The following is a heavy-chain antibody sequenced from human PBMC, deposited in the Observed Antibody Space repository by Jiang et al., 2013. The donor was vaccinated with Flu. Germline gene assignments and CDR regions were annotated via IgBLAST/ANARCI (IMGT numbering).Heavy chain of an antibody. CDR3: ARDGGYCGGDCFFY. V-gene: IGHV4-59*01. J-gene: IGHJ4*02. Sequence: ETLSLTCTVPSGSINDYYWTWIRQPPGKALEWIGNVFHTGSTNYNPSLKSRLTMSVDTSKNLISMELTSVTAADTAIYYCARDGGYCGGDCFFYWGQGTLVTVSS. D-gene: IGHD2-21*01. CDR1: SGSINDYY. CDR2: VFHTGST.